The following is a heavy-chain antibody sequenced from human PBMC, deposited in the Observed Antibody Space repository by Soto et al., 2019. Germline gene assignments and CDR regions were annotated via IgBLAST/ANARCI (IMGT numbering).Heavy chain of an antibody. J-gene: IGHJ4*02. Sequence: QVQLVQSGAEVKKPGASVKVSCKASGYTLTSYYMHWVRQAPGQGLAWMGIINPSGGSTSYAQNYQGRITMNRDTSTTTVYMELSSLRSEDTAVYFCARGDYDVLTGHYPLDYWCQGTLVTVS. D-gene: IGHD3-9*01. CDR3: ARGDYDVLTGHYPLDY. V-gene: IGHV1-46*01. CDR1: GYTLTSYY. CDR2: INPSGGST.